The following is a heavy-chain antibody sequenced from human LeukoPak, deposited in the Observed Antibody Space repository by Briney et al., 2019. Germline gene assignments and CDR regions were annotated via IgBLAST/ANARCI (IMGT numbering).Heavy chain of an antibody. CDR1: GYTFTSYG. Sequence: ASVKVSCKASGYTFTSYGISWVRQAPGQGLEWMGWISAYNGNTNYAQKLQGRVTMTTDTSTSTAYMELRSLRSDDTAVYYCARSFRGYSGYDAFDIWGQGTMVTVSS. V-gene: IGHV1-18*01. D-gene: IGHD5-12*01. J-gene: IGHJ3*02. CDR2: ISAYNGNT. CDR3: ARSFRGYSGYDAFDI.